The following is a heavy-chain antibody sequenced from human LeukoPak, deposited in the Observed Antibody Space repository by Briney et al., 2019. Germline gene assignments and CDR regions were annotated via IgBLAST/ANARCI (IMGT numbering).Heavy chain of an antibody. Sequence: SVKVSCKASGGTFSSYAISWVRQAPGQGLEWMGRIIPILGIANYAQKFQGRVTITADKSTSTAYMELSSLRSEDTAVYYCATSRRYYGMDVWGQGTTVTDSS. J-gene: IGHJ6*02. V-gene: IGHV1-69*04. CDR3: ATSRRYYGMDV. CDR2: IIPILGIA. CDR1: GGTFSSYA.